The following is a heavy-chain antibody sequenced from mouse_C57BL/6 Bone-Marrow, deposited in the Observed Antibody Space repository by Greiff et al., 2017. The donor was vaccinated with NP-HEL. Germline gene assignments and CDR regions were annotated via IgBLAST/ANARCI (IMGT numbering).Heavy chain of an antibody. Sequence: EVKLVESGGGLVQPQGSLKLSCAASGFTFNTYAMHWVRQAPGKGLEWVARIRSKSSNYATYYADSVKDRFTISRDDSQSMLYLKMNNLKTEDTAMYYRVRSFYYGYDEGFFYWGQGTLVTVSA. J-gene: IGHJ3*01. CDR3: VRSFYYGYDEGFFY. CDR2: IRSKSSNYAT. CDR1: GFTFNTYA. D-gene: IGHD2-2*01. V-gene: IGHV10-3*01.